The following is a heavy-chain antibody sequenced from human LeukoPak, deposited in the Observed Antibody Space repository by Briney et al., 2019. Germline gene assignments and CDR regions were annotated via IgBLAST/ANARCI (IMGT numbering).Heavy chain of an antibody. J-gene: IGHJ4*02. CDR3: VSFYETY. V-gene: IGHV3-74*01. CDR2: INSDGSWT. D-gene: IGHD2/OR15-2a*01. Sequence: GGSLSLSCAASGNYWMHWVRQVPGKGLVWVSHINSDGSWTSYADSVKGRFTISKDNAKNTVYLQMNSLRAEDTAVYYCVSFYETYWGRGTLVTVSS. CDR1: GNYW.